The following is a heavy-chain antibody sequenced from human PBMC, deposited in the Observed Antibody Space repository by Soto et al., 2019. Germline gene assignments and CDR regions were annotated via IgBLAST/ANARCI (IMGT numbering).Heavy chain of an antibody. V-gene: IGHV3-30-3*01. D-gene: IGHD3-22*01. J-gene: IGHJ4*02. CDR3: AREGYYYDSSGYLPKFDY. Sequence: GGSLRLSCAASGFTFSSYAMHWVRQAPGKGLEWVAVISYDGSNKYYADSVKGRFTISRDNSKNTLYLQMNSLRAEDTAVYYCAREGYYYDSSGYLPKFDYWGQGTLVTVSS. CDR1: GFTFSSYA. CDR2: ISYDGSNK.